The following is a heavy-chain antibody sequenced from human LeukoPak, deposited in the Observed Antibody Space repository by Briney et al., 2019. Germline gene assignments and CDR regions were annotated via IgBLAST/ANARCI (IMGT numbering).Heavy chain of an antibody. Sequence: PGGSLRLSCAASGFTFSSYGMHWVRQAPGKGLEWEALRRYDGSNNYYADSVKGRFTISRDNSKNTLYLQMNSLRAEDTAVYYCAKDPMIAVAGTFGFKNRNYYYYGMDVWGQGTTVTVSS. CDR2: RRYDGSNN. CDR1: GFTFSSYG. CDR3: AKDPMIAVAGTFGFKNRNYYYYGMDV. D-gene: IGHD6-19*01. V-gene: IGHV3-30*02. J-gene: IGHJ6*02.